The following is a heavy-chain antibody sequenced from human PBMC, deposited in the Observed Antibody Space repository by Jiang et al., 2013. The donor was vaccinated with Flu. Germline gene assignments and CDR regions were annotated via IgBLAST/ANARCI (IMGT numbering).Heavy chain of an antibody. V-gene: IGHV4-59*01. CDR1: GGSISSYY. CDR3: ALHGVAGWFDP. CDR2: SITWEH. J-gene: IGHJ5*02. D-gene: IGHD5-12*01. Sequence: TLSLTCTVSGGSISSYYWSWIRQPPGRDWSGLGISITWEHQLQPLPSKSRVTISVDTSKNQFSLKLSSVTAADTAVYYCALHGVAGWFDPWGQGTLVTVSS.